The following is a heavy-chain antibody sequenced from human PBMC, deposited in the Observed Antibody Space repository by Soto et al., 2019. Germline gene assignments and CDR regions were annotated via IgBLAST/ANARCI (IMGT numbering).Heavy chain of an antibody. V-gene: IGHV1-69*02. CDR1: GGTFSSYT. J-gene: IGHJ4*02. D-gene: IGHD3-9*01. CDR3: ASEPRYYDILTGYYRFDY. Sequence: SVKVSCKASGGTFSSYTISWVRQAPGQGLEWMGRIIPILGIANYAQKFQGRVTITADKSTSTAYMELSSLRSEDTAVYYCASEPRYYDILTGYYRFDYWGQGTLVTVSS. CDR2: IIPILGIA.